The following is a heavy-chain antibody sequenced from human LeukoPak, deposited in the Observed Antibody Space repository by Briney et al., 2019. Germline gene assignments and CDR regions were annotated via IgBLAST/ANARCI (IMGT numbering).Heavy chain of an antibody. CDR1: GYTFTSYD. CDR3: ARGPRGDYLWGSYRYPFEN. J-gene: IGHJ4*02. V-gene: IGHV1-8*02. CDR2: MNPNSGNT. Sequence: ASVKVSCKASGYTFTSYDINWVRQATGQGPEWLGWMNPNSGNTGYAQKFQGRVTMTGNTSITTAYMELSSLRSEDTAVYYCARGPRGDYLWGSYRYPFENRGQGTLVTVSS. D-gene: IGHD3-16*02.